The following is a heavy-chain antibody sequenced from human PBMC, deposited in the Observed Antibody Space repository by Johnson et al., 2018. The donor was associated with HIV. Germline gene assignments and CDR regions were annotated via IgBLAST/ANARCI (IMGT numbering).Heavy chain of an antibody. J-gene: IGHJ3*01. CDR2: ISGSGGTT. V-gene: IGHV3-23*04. CDR3: AAPSLGGATFDAFDL. D-gene: IGHD1-26*01. CDR1: GFTFSSYA. Sequence: VHLVESGGGLVQPGGSLRLSCAASGFTFSSYAMSWVRQAPGKGLEWVSAISGSGGTTYYADSVKGRFTISRDNSKNTLYLQMNSLRAEDTAVYYCAAPSLGGATFDAFDLWGQGTMVTVSS.